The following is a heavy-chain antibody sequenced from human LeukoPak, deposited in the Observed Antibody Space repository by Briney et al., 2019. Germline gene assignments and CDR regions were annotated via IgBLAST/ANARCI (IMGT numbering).Heavy chain of an antibody. CDR1: GASVSNYY. Sequence: SETLSLTSTVSGASVSNYYWSWIRQPPEKELEWIGYVSNSGSTDYHPSLKSRVTISVDTSKNLFSLKLSSVTAADTAVYYCARVATGAKPFDPWGQGTLVTVSS. CDR3: ARVATGAKPFDP. D-gene: IGHD1-7*01. V-gene: IGHV4-59*02. J-gene: IGHJ5*02. CDR2: VSNSGST.